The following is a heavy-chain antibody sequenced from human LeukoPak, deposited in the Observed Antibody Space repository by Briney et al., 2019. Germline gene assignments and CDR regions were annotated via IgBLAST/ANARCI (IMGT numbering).Heavy chain of an antibody. D-gene: IGHD3-3*01. J-gene: IGHJ4*02. CDR2: INPNSGGT. CDR3: ARVSTDFWSGYYKFHYFDY. CDR1: GYTFTGYY. V-gene: IGHV1-2*02. Sequence: GASVKVSCKASGYTFTGYYLHWVRQAPGQGLEWMGWINPNSGGTNYAQKFQGRVTMTRDTSISTAYMELSRLRSDDTAVYYCARVSTDFWSGYYKFHYFDYWGQGTLVTVSS.